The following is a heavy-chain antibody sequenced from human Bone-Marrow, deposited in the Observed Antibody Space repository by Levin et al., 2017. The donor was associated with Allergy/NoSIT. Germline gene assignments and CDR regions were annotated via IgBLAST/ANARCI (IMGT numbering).Heavy chain of an antibody. CDR3: ARRYCSGSSCYLDY. J-gene: IGHJ4*01. D-gene: IGHD2-15*01. V-gene: IGHV5-51*01. CDR2: IYPIDSDT. Sequence: GGSLRLSCQGSGYIFMSFWIAWVRQMPGKGLEWMGVIYPIDSDTIYNPSFEGQVTISADRSSNTAYLQWASLEASDTAIYYCARRYCSGSSCYLDYWGHGTLVNVSS. CDR1: GYIFMSFW.